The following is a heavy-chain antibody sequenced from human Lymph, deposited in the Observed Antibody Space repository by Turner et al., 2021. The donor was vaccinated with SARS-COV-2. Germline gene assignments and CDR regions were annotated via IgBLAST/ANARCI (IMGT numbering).Heavy chain of an antibody. Sequence: QPVYLACALVKRAISLRLSCSASVFPPRSYSMNWVRQPPGERLEWVSAISNSSGYIYYTDSVKSRFTISRDNAKNSLFLQMSCVSAEDTAVYYCARSGRVRADFCSGYYPSRLDYWGQGTLVTVSS. CDR1: VFPPRSYS. CDR3: ARSGRVRADFCSGYYPSRLDY. J-gene: IGHJ4*02. D-gene: IGHD3-3*01. CDR2: ISNSSGYI. V-gene: IGHV3-21*01.